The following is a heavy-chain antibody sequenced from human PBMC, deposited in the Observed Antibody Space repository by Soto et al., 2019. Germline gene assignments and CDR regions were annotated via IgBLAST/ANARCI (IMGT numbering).Heavy chain of an antibody. CDR1: GGTFRSYA. J-gene: IGHJ6*02. CDR3: ARARRGYSYGYDYYYGMDV. V-gene: IGHV1-69*13. CDR2: IIPIFGTA. D-gene: IGHD5-18*01. Sequence: GASVKVSCKASGGTFRSYAISWVRQAPGQGLEWMGGIIPIFGTANYAQKFQGRVTITADESTSTAYMELSSLRSEDTAVYYCARARRGYSYGYDYYYGMDVWGQGTTVTVSS.